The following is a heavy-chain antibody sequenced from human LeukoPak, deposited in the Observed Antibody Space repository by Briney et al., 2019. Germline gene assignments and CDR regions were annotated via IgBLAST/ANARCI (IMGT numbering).Heavy chain of an antibody. CDR1: GYTFTGYY. CDR3: ARVGRGDHTWGSYSFDY. D-gene: IGHD3-16*01. Sequence: ASVKVSCKASGYTFTGYYMHWVRQAPGQGLEWMGWINPNSGGTNYAQKFQGRVTMTRDTSISTAYMELSRLRSDDTAVYYCARVGRGDHTWGSYSFDYWGQGTLVTVFS. V-gene: IGHV1-2*02. J-gene: IGHJ4*02. CDR2: INPNSGGT.